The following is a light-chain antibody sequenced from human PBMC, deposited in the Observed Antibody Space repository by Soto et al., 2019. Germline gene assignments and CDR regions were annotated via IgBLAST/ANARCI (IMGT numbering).Light chain of an antibody. CDR3: QKYNSSPRT. CDR1: QSISSY. CDR2: AAS. Sequence: DIQMTQSPSTLSASVGDRVTITCRASQSISSYLAWYQQKPGKAPKLLIYAASTLQSGVPSRFSGSGSGTDFTLTISSLQPDDVATYYCQKYNSSPRTFGQGTKVEIK. V-gene: IGKV1-27*01. J-gene: IGKJ1*01.